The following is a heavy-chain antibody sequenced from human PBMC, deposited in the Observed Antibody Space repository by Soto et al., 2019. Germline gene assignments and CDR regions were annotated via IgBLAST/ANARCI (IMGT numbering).Heavy chain of an antibody. D-gene: IGHD3-10*01. V-gene: IGHV4-34*01. CDR2: INDSGNI. CDR1: GGSLSGYQ. J-gene: IGHJ6*03. CDR3: ASGLILWFGELSRRGGYYYYMDV. Sequence: QVQLQQWGAGLLKPSETLSLTCAVYGGSLSGYQWTWIRQTPGKGLEWIGEINDSGNINYNPSLKSRVTSFLDTPRKQISLKLSSVTAADSAVYYCASGLILWFGELSRRGGYYYYMDVWGKGTTVTVSS.